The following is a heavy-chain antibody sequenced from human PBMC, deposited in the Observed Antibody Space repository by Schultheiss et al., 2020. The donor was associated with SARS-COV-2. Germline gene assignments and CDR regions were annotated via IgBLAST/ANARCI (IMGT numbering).Heavy chain of an antibody. CDR3: AREYLGWEYYFDY. CDR1: GGTFSSYA. J-gene: IGHJ4*02. D-gene: IGHD1-26*01. V-gene: IGHV1-69*01. CDR2: IIPIFGTA. Sequence: VKVSCKASGGTFSSYAISWVRQAPGQGLEWMGGIIPIFGTANYAQKFQGRVTITADESTSTAYMELSSLRSEDTAVYYCAREYLGWEYYFDYWGQGTLVTVSS.